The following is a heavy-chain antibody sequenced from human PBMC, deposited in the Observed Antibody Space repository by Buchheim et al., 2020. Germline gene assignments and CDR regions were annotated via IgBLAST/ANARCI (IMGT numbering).Heavy chain of an antibody. D-gene: IGHD5-24*01. CDR3: ANAGGYSYSPEVASLIDY. J-gene: IGHJ4*02. Sequence: EVQLLESGGGLVQPGGSLRLSCAASGFTFSNYAMSWVRQTPGKGLEWVSSITGTGSKTYYADSVKGRLTISRDNSKNTLHLQMNSLRAEDTAVYYCANAGGYSYSPEVASLIDYWGQGIL. CDR2: ITGTGSKT. CDR1: GFTFSNYA. V-gene: IGHV3-23*01.